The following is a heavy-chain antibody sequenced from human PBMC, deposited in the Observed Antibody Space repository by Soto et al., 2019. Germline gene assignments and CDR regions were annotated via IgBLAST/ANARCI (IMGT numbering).Heavy chain of an antibody. Sequence: TVGSVRLSCAASGFTLRGYEMNGVRQAPGKGLEWVSYISNSGSTIYYADSVKGRFTISRDNAKNSLYLQMNSLRAEDTAVHYCARDKGYHYGMDVWAQGTTVTVSS. CDR1: GFTLRGYE. CDR3: ARDKGYHYGMDV. CDR2: ISNSGSTI. V-gene: IGHV3-48*03. J-gene: IGHJ6*02.